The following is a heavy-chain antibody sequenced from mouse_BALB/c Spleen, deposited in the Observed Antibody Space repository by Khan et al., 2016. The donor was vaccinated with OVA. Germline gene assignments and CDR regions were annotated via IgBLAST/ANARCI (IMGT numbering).Heavy chain of an antibody. CDR2: ILPGRGYI. CDR1: GYTFSSYW. V-gene: IGHV1-9*01. D-gene: IGHD4-1*01. J-gene: IGHJ4*01. CDR3: ARGGGTTDGMDY. Sequence: QVQLQQSGAELMKPGASVKISCKATGYTFSSYWIEWVKQRPGHGLEWIGEILPGRGYINYNENFKGKATFTADTSSNIAYLQLNSLTSDDSAVYYCARGGGTTDGMDYWGQGTSVTVSS.